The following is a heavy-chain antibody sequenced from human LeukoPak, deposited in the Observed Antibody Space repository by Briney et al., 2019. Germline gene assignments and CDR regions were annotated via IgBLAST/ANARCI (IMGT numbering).Heavy chain of an antibody. J-gene: IGHJ3*02. CDR1: GDSISSSSDY. D-gene: IGHD2-15*01. CDR2: VYYTGST. Sequence: SETLSLTCTVSGDSISSSSDYWDWIRQPPGKGLEWMGSVYYTGSTDYNSSLKSRVTISVDTSKNQFSLRLSSVTAADTAVYYCARRYCTGGTCYSDRGAFDIWGQGTMVTVSS. CDR3: ARRYCTGGTCYSDRGAFDI. V-gene: IGHV4-39*07.